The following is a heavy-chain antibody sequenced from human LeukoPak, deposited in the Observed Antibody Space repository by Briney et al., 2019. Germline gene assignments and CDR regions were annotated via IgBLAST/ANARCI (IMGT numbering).Heavy chain of an antibody. V-gene: IGHV4-39*01. CDR3: ARLARSTRDYSWHFDL. CDR1: GGSVSSNNYY. Sequence: SETLSLTCTISGGSVSSNNYYWTWLRQPPGMGLQWIGTVFYSATTYYNPSLKSRATTSIDTSKNQLSLKLSSVTVADMAVYYCARLARSTRDYSWHFDLWGRGTLVTVSS. CDR2: VFYSATT. D-gene: IGHD4-17*01. J-gene: IGHJ2*01.